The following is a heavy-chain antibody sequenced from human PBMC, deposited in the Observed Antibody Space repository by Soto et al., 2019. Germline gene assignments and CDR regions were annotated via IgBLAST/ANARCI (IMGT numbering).Heavy chain of an antibody. Sequence: ASVKVSCKASGYTFTSYDINWVRQATGQGPEWMGWMNLYSGNTGYAERFQGRVTMTRDISTNTAYMELSSLRSEDTAVYYCATYRTISPVAFDIWGPGTMVTVSS. D-gene: IGHD3-9*01. V-gene: IGHV1-8*01. CDR3: ATYRTISPVAFDI. J-gene: IGHJ3*02. CDR1: GYTFTSYD. CDR2: MNLYSGNT.